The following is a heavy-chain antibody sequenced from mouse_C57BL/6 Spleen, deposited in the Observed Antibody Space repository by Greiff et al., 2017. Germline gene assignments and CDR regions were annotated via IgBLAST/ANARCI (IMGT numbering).Heavy chain of an antibody. V-gene: IGHV1-19*01. CDR2: INPYNGGT. CDR3: ARSGAQVYFDY. J-gene: IGHJ2*01. Sequence: LQESGPVLVKPGASVKMSCKASGYTFTDYYMNWVKQSHGKSLEWIGVINPYNGGTSYNQKFKGKATLTVDKSSSTAYMELNSLTSEDSAVYYCARSGAQVYFDYWGQGTTLTVSS. CDR1: GYTFTDYY. D-gene: IGHD3-2*02.